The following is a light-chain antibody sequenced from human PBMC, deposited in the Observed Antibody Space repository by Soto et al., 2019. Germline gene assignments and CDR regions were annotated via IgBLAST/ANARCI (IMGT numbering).Light chain of an antibody. J-gene: IGLJ3*02. Sequence: QAVVTQPPSASGTPGQRVTISCSGSSSNIGSNAVNWYQQFPGTAPKLLIYSNNQRPSGLPDRFSGSKSGTSASLAISGLQSEDEADYYCAAWDDSLNGWVFGGGTKLTVL. V-gene: IGLV1-44*01. CDR1: SSNIGSNA. CDR2: SNN. CDR3: AAWDDSLNGWV.